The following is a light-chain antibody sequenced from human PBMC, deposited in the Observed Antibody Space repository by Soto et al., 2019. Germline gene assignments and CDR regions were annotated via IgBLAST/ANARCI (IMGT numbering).Light chain of an antibody. J-gene: IGKJ1*01. CDR3: QQYYSTPWT. CDR2: WAS. CDR1: QSVLYSSNNKNY. Sequence: DIVMTQSPDSLAVSLGERATINCKSSQSVLYSSNNKNYLAWYQQKPGQPPKLLIYWASTRESGVPDRFSGSGSGTDFTLPISSLQAEYVAVYYCQQYYSTPWTFGQGTKVEIK. V-gene: IGKV4-1*01.